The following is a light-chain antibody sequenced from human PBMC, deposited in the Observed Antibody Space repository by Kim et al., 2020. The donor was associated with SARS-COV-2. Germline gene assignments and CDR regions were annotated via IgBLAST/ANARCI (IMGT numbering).Light chain of an antibody. CDR3: QTWGIGLRV. CDR1: SGHSSYA. Sequence: QPVLTQSPSASASLGASVKLTCTLSSGHSSYAIAWHQQQPEKGPRFLMKLASDGSHSKGDGIPDRFSGSSPGAERYLTISSLQSEDEADYYCQTWGIGLRVFGGGTKVTVL. CDR2: LASDGSH. V-gene: IGLV4-69*01. J-gene: IGLJ3*02.